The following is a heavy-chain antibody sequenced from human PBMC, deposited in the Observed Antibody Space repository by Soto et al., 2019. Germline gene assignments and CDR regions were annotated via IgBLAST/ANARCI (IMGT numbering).Heavy chain of an antibody. V-gene: IGHV4-31*03. CDR3: ARHRSYGDAFDI. D-gene: IGHD1-26*01. Sequence: SETLSLTCTVSGGSISSGGYYWTWIRQHPGKGLEWIGYISYSGSTYYSPSLKSRLTISVDTSKNQFSLKLSSVTAADTAVYYCARHRSYGDAFDIWGQGTMVTVSS. CDR2: ISYSGST. J-gene: IGHJ3*02. CDR1: GGSISSGGYY.